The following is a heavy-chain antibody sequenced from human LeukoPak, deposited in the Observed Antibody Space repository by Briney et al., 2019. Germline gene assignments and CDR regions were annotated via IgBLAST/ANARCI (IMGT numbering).Heavy chain of an antibody. CDR2: ISTSGDTA. D-gene: IGHD1-1*01. J-gene: IGHJ4*02. Sequence: PGGSLRLSCAASGFGFSSFAMSWVRQAPGKGLEWVSGISTSGDTAYYADSVKGRFTTSRDNAKSTLSLHMKGLRAEDTAVYYCAKGKYIWNDSPFDSWGQGALVTVSS. CDR1: GFGFSSFA. V-gene: IGHV3-23*01. CDR3: AKGKYIWNDSPFDS.